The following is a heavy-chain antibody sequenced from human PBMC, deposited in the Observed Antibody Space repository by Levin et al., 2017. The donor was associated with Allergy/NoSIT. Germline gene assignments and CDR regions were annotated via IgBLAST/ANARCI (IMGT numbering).Heavy chain of an antibody. CDR1: GYPFITYG. CDR2: VSPYNGDT. J-gene: IGHJ3*02. Sequence: GESLKISCKASGYPFITYGISWVRQAPGQGLEWMGWVSPYNGDTNYAQKLQGRVTLTADTSTSTAYMEMRSLRSDDTAVFYCARDHGGNAALATFDIWGQGTMVTVSS. CDR3: ARDHGGNAALATFDI. D-gene: IGHD4-23*01. V-gene: IGHV1-18*01.